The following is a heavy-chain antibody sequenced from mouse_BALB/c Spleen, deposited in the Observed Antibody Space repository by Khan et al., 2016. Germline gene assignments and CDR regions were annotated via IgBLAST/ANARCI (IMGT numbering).Heavy chain of an antibody. V-gene: IGHV5-17*02. CDR2: ISSGSSTI. Sequence: GGSGGGLVQPGGSRKLSCAASGFTFSRFGMHWVRQAPEKGLEWVAYISSGSSTIDYADTLKGRFTVSRDLPKNALLLQMTGLRSEDTAMYYCGRGDYWGQGTTLTVSS. J-gene: IGHJ2*01. CDR3: GRGDY. CDR1: GFTFSRFG.